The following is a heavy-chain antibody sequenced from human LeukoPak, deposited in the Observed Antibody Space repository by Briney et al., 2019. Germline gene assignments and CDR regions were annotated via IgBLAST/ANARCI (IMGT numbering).Heavy chain of an antibody. Sequence: GGSLRLSCVASGFTFSNYWMHWVRHTPGKGLVWVSRINNDGSSTSYADSVRGRFTISRDNAKNTLYLQMNSLRAEDTAVYYCGSVFEYWGQGTPVTVSS. CDR3: GSVFEY. CDR1: GFTFSNYW. CDR2: INNDGSST. J-gene: IGHJ4*02. V-gene: IGHV3-74*01.